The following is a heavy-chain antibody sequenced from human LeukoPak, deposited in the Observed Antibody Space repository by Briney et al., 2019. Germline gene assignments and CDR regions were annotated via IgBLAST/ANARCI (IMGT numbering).Heavy chain of an antibody. J-gene: IGHJ6*02. CDR2: IYYSGST. D-gene: IGHD5-18*01. CDR1: GGFISSSSYY. Sequence: SETLSLTCTVSGGFISSSSYYWGWIRRPPGKGLEWIGSIYYSGSTYYNPSLKSRVTISVDTSKNQFSLKLSSVTAADTAVYYCAGTWIQLWSSYYYYGMDVWGQGTTVTVSS. V-gene: IGHV4-39*01. CDR3: AGTWIQLWSSYYYYGMDV.